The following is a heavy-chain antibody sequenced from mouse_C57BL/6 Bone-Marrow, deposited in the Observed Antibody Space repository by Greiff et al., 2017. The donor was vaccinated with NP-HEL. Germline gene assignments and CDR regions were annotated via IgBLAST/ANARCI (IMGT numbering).Heavy chain of an antibody. CDR2: IYPRSGNT. J-gene: IGHJ1*03. Sequence: QVQLKQSGAELARPGASVKLSCKASGYTFTSYGISWVKQRTGQGLEWIGEIYPRSGNTYYNEKFKGKATLTADKSSSTAYMELRSLTSEDSAVYFCAGGYDWYFDVWGTGTTVTVSS. CDR1: GYTFTSYG. V-gene: IGHV1-81*01. D-gene: IGHD2-2*01. CDR3: AGGYDWYFDV.